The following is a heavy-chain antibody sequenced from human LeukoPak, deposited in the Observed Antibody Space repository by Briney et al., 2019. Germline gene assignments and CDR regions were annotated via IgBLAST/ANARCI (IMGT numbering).Heavy chain of an antibody. V-gene: IGHV1-69*04. Sequence: SVKVSCKSSGGTFSTYPIAWVRQAPGQGLEWMGRIIPILGMANYAQKFQGRVTFTAEESTSTAYMDLSSLTSEDTAVYYCAREGFGEWEQLPFVHWGQGTLVSVSS. CDR2: IIPILGMA. CDR1: GGTFSTYP. CDR3: AREGFGEWEQLPFVH. J-gene: IGHJ4*02. D-gene: IGHD3-16*01.